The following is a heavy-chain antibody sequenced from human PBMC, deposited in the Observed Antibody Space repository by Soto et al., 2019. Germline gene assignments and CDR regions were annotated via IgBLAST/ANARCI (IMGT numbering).Heavy chain of an antibody. D-gene: IGHD2-15*01. Sequence: QVQLVESGGGVVQPGRSLRLSCAASGFTFSSYGMHWVRQAPGKGLEWVAVISYDGSNKYYADSVKGRFTISRDNSKNTLYLQMNSLRAEDTAVYYCAKDRGSNWFDPWGQGPLVTASS. CDR2: ISYDGSNK. V-gene: IGHV3-30*18. CDR3: AKDRGSNWFDP. J-gene: IGHJ5*02. CDR1: GFTFSSYG.